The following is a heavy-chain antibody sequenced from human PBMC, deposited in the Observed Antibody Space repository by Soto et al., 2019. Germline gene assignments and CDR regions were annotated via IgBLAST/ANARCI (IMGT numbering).Heavy chain of an antibody. V-gene: IGHV4-30-2*01. CDR1: GGSISSGGYS. J-gene: IGHJ4*02. CDR2: IYHSGST. CDR3: ASVVSWHGVVYFDY. D-gene: IGHD2-8*01. Sequence: QLQLQESGSGLVKPSQTLSLTCAVSGGSISSGGYSWSWIRQPPGKGLEWIGYIYHSGSTYYNPSRNSRVTISVDRSMYQFSLVLCSVTAADTAVYSCASVVSWHGVVYFDYWSQRTLVTVSS.